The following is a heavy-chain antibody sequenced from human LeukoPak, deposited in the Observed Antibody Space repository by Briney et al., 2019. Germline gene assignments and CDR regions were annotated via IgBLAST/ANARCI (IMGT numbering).Heavy chain of an antibody. Sequence: GGSLRLSCAASGFTFSSYSMNWVRQAPGKGLEWVSSISSSSSYIYYADSVRGRFTISRDNSKNTLYLQMSSLRADDTAVYYCVKDLSGSYSFDYWGQGTLVTVSS. CDR3: VKDLSGSYSFDY. J-gene: IGHJ4*02. CDR1: GFTFSSYS. D-gene: IGHD1-26*01. CDR2: ISSSSSYI. V-gene: IGHV3-21*01.